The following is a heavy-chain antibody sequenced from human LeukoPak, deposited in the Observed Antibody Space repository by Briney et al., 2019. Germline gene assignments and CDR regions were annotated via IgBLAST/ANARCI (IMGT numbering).Heavy chain of an antibody. CDR2: IYTSGST. J-gene: IGHJ4*02. D-gene: IGHD6-13*01. V-gene: IGHV4-4*07. Sequence: SETLSLTCTVSGVSISSYYWSWIRQPAGKGLEWIGRIYTSGSTNYNPSLKSRVTMSVDTSKNQFSLKLSSVTAADTAVYYCARVFGSSWWGYFDYWGQGTLVTVSS. CDR3: ARVFGSSWWGYFDY. CDR1: GVSISSYY.